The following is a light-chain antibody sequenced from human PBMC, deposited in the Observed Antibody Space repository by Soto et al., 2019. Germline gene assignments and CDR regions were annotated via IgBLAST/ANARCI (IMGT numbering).Light chain of an antibody. CDR1: SSNIGAGYD. V-gene: IGLV1-40*01. CDR2: GNS. J-gene: IGLJ2*01. Sequence: QSVLTQPPSVSGAPGQRVTISCTGSSSNIGAGYDVHWYQQLPGTAPKLLIYGNSNRPSGVPDRFSGSKSGNTASLTVSGLQAEDEADYYCSSYAGSNNPVFGGGTKLTVL. CDR3: SSYAGSNNPV.